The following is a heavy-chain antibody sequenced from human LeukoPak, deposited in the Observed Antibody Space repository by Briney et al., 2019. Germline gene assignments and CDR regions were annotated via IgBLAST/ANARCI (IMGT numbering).Heavy chain of an antibody. CDR3: AKGLLSTDIKPYFDS. J-gene: IGHJ4*02. CDR1: GFTFDSYA. D-gene: IGHD5-12*01. V-gene: IGHV3-23*01. Sequence: QSGGSLRLSCAASGFTFDSYAMSWVGQAPGMGLEWVLTISGFGGATYHADSVKGRFTISRDTSKNTLYLQMNSLRAEDTAVYYCAKGLLSTDIKPYFDSWGQGTLVTVSS. CDR2: ISGFGGAT.